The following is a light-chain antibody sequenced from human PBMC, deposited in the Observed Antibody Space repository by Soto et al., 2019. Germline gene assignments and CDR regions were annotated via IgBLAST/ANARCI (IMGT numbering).Light chain of an antibody. CDR2: DAS. J-gene: IGKJ2*01. CDR3: QKRSNWPQT. V-gene: IGKV3-11*01. CDR1: QSIATY. Sequence: EIVLTQSPATLSLSPGERATLSCRASQSIATYLAWYQQKPGQAPRLLIYDASNRATGIPARFSASGSGTDFTLTISSLEPEDFAVYYCQKRSNWPQTFGQGTKLEIK.